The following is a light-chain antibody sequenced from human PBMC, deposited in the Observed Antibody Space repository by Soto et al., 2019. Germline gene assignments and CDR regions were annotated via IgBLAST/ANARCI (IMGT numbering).Light chain of an antibody. CDR1: SSDVGGYKY. CDR3: GSYTSDNICVV. J-gene: IGLJ2*01. CDR2: EVT. V-gene: IGLV2-14*01. Sequence: QSALTQPASVSGSPGQSITISCTGTSSDVGGYKYVSWYQQHPGKAPKLIIYEVTNRPSGVSNRFSGSKSGNTASLSISGLQAEDEAHYYCGSYTSDNICVVFGGGTQLTVL.